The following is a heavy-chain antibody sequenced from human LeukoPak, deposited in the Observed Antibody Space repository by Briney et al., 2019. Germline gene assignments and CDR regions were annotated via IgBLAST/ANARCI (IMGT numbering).Heavy chain of an antibody. CDR2: INTDGSST. J-gene: IGHJ4*02. V-gene: IGHV3-74*01. Sequence: GGSLRLSCAASGFTFSSYWMHWVRQAPGKGLVWVSRINTDGSSTSYADSVKGRFTISRDNAKNTLYLQMNSLRAEDTAVYHCARVRGSGTTPYFDYWGQGTLVTVSS. CDR1: GFTFSSYW. D-gene: IGHD1-14*01. CDR3: ARVRGSGTTPYFDY.